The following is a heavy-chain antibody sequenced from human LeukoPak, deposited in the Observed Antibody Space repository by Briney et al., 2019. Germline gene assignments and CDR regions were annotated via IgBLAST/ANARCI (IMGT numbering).Heavy chain of an antibody. D-gene: IGHD3-22*01. CDR3: ARDYPSLIVVVAYEDRRDAFDI. CDR1: GFTFSSYW. J-gene: IGHJ3*02. CDR2: INSDGSST. Sequence: GSLRLSCAASGFTFSSYWMHWVRQAPGKGLVWVSRINSDGSSTSYADSVKGRFTISRDNAKNTLYLQMNSLRAEDTAVYYCARDYPSLIVVVAYEDRRDAFDIWGQGTMVTVSS. V-gene: IGHV3-74*01.